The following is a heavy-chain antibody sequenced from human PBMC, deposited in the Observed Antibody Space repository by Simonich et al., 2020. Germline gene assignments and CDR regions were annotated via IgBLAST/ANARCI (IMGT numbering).Heavy chain of an antibody. CDR2: ISSSSSYI. CDR1: GFTFSSYS. CDR3: ARDVDTAMVFDY. D-gene: IGHD5-18*01. V-gene: IGHV3-21*01. Sequence: EVQLVESGGGLVKPGGSLRLSCAASGFTFSSYSMNWVRQAPGEGLEWVSSISSSSSYIYYADSVKGRFTISRDNAKNSLYLQMNSLRAEDTAVYYCARDVDTAMVFDYWGQGTLVTVSS. J-gene: IGHJ4*02.